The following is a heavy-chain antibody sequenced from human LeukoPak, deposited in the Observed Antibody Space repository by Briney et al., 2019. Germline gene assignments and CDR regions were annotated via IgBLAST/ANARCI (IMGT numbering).Heavy chain of an antibody. D-gene: IGHD2-15*01. CDR2: ICYSGKT. Sequence: SETLSLTCTVSGGSIGRSSYYWGWIRQPPGKGLEWIGNICYSGKTDYNPSLKSRVTIPVDTSKNQFSLKLRFVTAADTAVYYCARVRCSGGSCPYYYYYYMDVWGKGTTVTVSS. CDR3: ARVRCSGGSCPYYYYYYMDV. J-gene: IGHJ6*03. V-gene: IGHV4-39*07. CDR1: GGSIGRSSYY.